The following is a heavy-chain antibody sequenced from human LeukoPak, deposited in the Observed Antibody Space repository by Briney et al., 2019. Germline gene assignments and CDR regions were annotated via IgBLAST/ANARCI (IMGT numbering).Heavy chain of an antibody. V-gene: IGHV4-34*01. CDR1: GGSFSGYY. D-gene: IGHD3-22*01. J-gene: IGHJ3*02. CDR2: INHSGST. Sequence: NPSETLSLTCAVYGGSFSGYYWSWIRQPPGKGLEWIGEINHSGSTNYNPSLKSRVTISVDTSKNQFSLKLSSVTAADTAVYYCARHRGRYYYDSSGYSRAFDIWGQGTMVTVSS. CDR3: ARHRGRYYYDSSGYSRAFDI.